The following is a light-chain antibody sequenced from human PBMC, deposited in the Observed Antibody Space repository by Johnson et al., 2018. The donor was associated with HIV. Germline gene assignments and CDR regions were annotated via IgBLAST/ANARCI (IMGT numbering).Light chain of an antibody. J-gene: IGLJ1*01. CDR1: RSNIGNNY. V-gene: IGLV1-51*02. CDR3: GTWDSSLSAGV. Sequence: QSVLTQPPSVSAAPGQKVTISCSGSRSNIGNNYVSWYQQLPGTAPKLLIYENNKRPSGIPDRFSGSKFGTSATLGITGLQTGDEADYYCGTWDSSLSAGVFGTGTKVTV. CDR2: ENN.